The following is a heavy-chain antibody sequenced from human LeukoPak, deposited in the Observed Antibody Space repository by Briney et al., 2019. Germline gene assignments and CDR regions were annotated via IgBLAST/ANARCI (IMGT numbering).Heavy chain of an antibody. CDR3: ARDLGAVGSGSPFEVGY. V-gene: IGHV1-69*01. Sequence: SVKVSCKASGGTFSSYAISWVRQAPGQGLEWMGGIIPIFGTANYAQKFQGRVTITADESTSTAYMELSSLRSEDTAVYYCARDLGAVGSGSPFEVGYWGQGSLVTVSS. CDR1: GGTFSSYA. CDR2: IIPIFGTA. D-gene: IGHD3-10*01. J-gene: IGHJ4*02.